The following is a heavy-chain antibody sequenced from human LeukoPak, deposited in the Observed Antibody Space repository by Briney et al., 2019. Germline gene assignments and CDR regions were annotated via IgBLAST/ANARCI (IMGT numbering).Heavy chain of an antibody. D-gene: IGHD3-10*01. Sequence: GRSLRLSCAASGFTFDVYAMHWVRQAPGKGLEWVSGISWNSGTVGYADSVKGRFTISRDNAKNSLYLQMNSLRAEDTAVYYCARVGYYGSGAFMDYYYGMDVWGQGTTVTVSS. J-gene: IGHJ6*02. CDR2: ISWNSGTV. CDR1: GFTFDVYA. V-gene: IGHV3-9*01. CDR3: ARVGYYGSGAFMDYYYGMDV.